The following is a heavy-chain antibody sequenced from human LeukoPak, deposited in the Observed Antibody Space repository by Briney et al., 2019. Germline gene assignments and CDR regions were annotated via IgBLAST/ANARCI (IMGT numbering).Heavy chain of an antibody. Sequence: SETLSLTCTVSGGSISSYYWSWIRQPPGTGLEWIGYIYYSGSTNYNPSLKSRVTISVDTSKNQFSLKLSSVTAADTAVYYCARDRRPHNWFDPWGQGTLVTVSS. CDR1: GGSISSYY. CDR2: IYYSGST. CDR3: ARDRRPHNWFDP. V-gene: IGHV4-59*01. J-gene: IGHJ5*02.